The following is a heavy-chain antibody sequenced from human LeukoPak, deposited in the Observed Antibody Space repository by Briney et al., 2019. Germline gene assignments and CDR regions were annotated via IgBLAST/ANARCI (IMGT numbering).Heavy chain of an antibody. CDR1: GGSISSGDYY. D-gene: IGHD3-3*01. CDR3: ARHNYDFWSGKGGWFDP. V-gene: IGHV4-30-4*01. Sequence: SQTLSLTCTVSGGSISSGDYYWSWIRQPPGKGLEWIGYIYYSGSTYYNPSLKSRVTISVDTSKNQFSLKLSSVTAADTAVYYCARHNYDFWSGKGGWFDPWGQGTLVTVSS. CDR2: IYYSGST. J-gene: IGHJ5*02.